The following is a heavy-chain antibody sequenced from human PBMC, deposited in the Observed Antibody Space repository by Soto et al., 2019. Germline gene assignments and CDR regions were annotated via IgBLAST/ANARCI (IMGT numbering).Heavy chain of an antibody. CDR1: GFTFSSYW. Sequence: EVQLVESGGGLVQPGGSLRLSCAASGFTFSSYWMHWVRQAPGKGLVWVSRISSDGSNTNYADSVKGRFTISRDNAKNTLYLQMNSLRAEDTAVYYCERPETSTYYDFWSAYSSFDYWGQGTLVTVSS. J-gene: IGHJ4*02. CDR3: ERPETSTYYDFWSAYSSFDY. CDR2: ISSDGSNT. V-gene: IGHV3-74*01. D-gene: IGHD3-3*01.